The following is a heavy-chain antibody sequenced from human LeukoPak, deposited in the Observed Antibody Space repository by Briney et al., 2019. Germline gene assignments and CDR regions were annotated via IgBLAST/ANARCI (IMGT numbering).Heavy chain of an antibody. V-gene: IGHV4-59*01. D-gene: IGHD6-13*01. J-gene: IGHJ4*02. CDR3: ARARRIAAADY. Sequence: SETLSLTCTVSGGSISSYYRSWIRQPPGKGLEWIGYIYYSGSTNYNPSLKSRVTISVDTSKNQFSLKLSSVPAADTAVYYCARARRIAAADYWGQGTLVTVSS. CDR2: IYYSGST. CDR1: GGSISSYY.